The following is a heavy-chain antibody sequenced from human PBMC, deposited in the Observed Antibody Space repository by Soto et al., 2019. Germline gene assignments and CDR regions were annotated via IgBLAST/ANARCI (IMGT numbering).Heavy chain of an antibody. D-gene: IGHD6-6*01. CDR2: IYYSGST. J-gene: IGHJ4*02. V-gene: IGHV4-59*01. Sequence: SETLSLTCTVSGGSLSSYYWSWIRQPPGKGLEWIGYIYYSGSTNYNPSLKSRVTISVDTSKNQFSLKLSSVTAADTAVYYCARERIAARPDYWGQGTLVTVSS. CDR1: GGSLSSYY. CDR3: ARERIAARPDY.